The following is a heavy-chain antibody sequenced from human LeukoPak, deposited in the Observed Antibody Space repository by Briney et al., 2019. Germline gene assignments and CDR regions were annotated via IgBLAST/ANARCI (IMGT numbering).Heavy chain of an antibody. J-gene: IGHJ4*02. CDR3: AIEESGPSGSYFGY. V-gene: IGHV3-30-3*01. CDR2: ISYDGSNK. D-gene: IGHD1-26*01. Sequence: GRSLRLSCAASGFTFSSYAMHWVRQAPGKGLEWVAVISYDGSNKYYADSVKGRFTISRDNSKNTLYLQMNSLRAEDTAVYYCAIEESGPSGSYFGYWGQGTLVTVSS. CDR1: GFTFSSYA.